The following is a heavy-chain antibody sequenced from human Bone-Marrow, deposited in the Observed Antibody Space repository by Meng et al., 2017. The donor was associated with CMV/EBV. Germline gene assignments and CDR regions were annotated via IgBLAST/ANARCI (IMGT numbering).Heavy chain of an antibody. CDR3: ARELRDFVVY. CDR1: GFSFSSYS. V-gene: IGHV3-48*04. Sequence: GGSLRLSCAASGFSFSSYSMNWVRQAPGKGLEWVSYISSTGSTIYYADSVKGRFTISRDNAKNSLYLQMNSLRAEDTAVYYCARELRDFVVYWGQGTLVTGSS. D-gene: IGHD2-21*01. J-gene: IGHJ4*02. CDR2: ISSTGSTI.